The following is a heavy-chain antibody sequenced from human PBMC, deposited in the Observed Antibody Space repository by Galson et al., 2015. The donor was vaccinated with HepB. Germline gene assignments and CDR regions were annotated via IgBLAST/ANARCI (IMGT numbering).Heavy chain of an antibody. CDR1: GGSISSGSYY. V-gene: IGHV4-61*02. CDR3: ARDRKAYGLDV. J-gene: IGHJ6*02. Sequence: TLSLTCPVSGGSISSGSYYWRWIRQPAGEGLEWIGRIYTSGSTNYSPSLKSRVTISVDTSKNQFSLKMSSVTAADTAVYYCARDRKAYGLDVWGQGTTVTVSS. CDR2: IYTSGST.